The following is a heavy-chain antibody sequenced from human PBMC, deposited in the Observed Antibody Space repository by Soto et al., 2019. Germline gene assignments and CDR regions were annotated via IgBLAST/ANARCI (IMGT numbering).Heavy chain of an antibody. Sequence: ESGGGVVQPGRSLRLSCAASGFTFSSYGMHWVRQAPGKGLEWVAVIWYDGSNKYYADSVKGRFTISRDNSKNTLYLQRNSLRAEDTAVYYCARGSRSGFDFDYWGQGTLVTVSS. CDR2: IWYDGSNK. D-gene: IGHD3-3*01. CDR1: GFTFSSYG. V-gene: IGHV3-33*01. CDR3: ARGSRSGFDFDY. J-gene: IGHJ4*02.